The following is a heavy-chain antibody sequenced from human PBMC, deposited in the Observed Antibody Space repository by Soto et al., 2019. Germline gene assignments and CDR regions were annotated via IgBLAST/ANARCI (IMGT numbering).Heavy chain of an antibody. CDR1: GFTFSSYG. CDR2: IWYDESNK. J-gene: IGHJ6*03. Sequence: GGSLRLSCAASGFTFSSYGMHWVRQAPGKGLEWVAVIWYDESNKYYADSVKGRFTISRDNSKNTLYLQMNSLRAEDTAVYYCAKDDYTKYYYYYMDVWGKGTTVTVSS. D-gene: IGHD4-4*01. V-gene: IGHV3-33*06. CDR3: AKDDYTKYYYYYMDV.